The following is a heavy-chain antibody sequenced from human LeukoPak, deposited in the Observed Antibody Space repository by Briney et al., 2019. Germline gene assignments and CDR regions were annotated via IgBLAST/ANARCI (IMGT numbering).Heavy chain of an antibody. CDR3: ARGGGAAAVAYWFDP. CDR2: IYHSGST. J-gene: IGHJ5*02. Sequence: SETLSLTCAVSGYSISSGYYWGWIRPPPGKGLEWIGSIYHSGSTYYNPSLKSRVTIAVDTSKNQFYLKLSSVTAADTAVYYCARGGGAAAVAYWFDPWGQGTLVTVSS. D-gene: IGHD6-13*01. CDR1: GYSISSGYY. V-gene: IGHV4-38-2*01.